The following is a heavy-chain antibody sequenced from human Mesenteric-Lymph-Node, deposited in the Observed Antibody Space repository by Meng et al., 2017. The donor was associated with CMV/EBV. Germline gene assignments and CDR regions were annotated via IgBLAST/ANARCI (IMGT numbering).Heavy chain of an antibody. CDR3: ARGGGDY. CDR1: RFTFSSYE. D-gene: IGHD5-12*01. J-gene: IGHJ4*02. Sequence: GGSLRLSCAASRFTFSSYEMNWVRQAPGKGLEWVSYISGSSSTTYYADSVKGRFTISRDNSKNTLYLQMNSLRAEDTAVYYCARGGGDYWGQGTLVTVSS. CDR2: ISGSSSTT. V-gene: IGHV3-48*01.